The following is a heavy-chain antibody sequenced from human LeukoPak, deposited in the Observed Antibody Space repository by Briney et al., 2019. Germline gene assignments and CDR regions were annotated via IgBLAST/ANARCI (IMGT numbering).Heavy chain of an antibody. Sequence: SQTLSLTCAVSGGSISSGGYSWSWIRQPPGKGLEWIGYIYHSGSTYYNPSLKSRVTISVDRSKNQFSLKLSSVTAADTAVYYCARRAVENYFDYWGQGTLVTVSS. J-gene: IGHJ4*02. CDR2: IYHSGST. D-gene: IGHD5-24*01. CDR1: GGSISSGGYS. V-gene: IGHV4-30-2*01. CDR3: ARRAVENYFDY.